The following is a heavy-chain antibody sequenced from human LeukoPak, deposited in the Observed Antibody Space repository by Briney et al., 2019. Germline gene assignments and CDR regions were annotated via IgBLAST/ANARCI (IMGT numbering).Heavy chain of an antibody. CDR3: ARAGFIAAVPALSGMDV. CDR1: GGTFSSYA. CDR2: IIPIFGTA. J-gene: IGHJ6*02. Sequence: GASVKVSCKASGGTFSSYAISWVRQAPGQGLEWMGGIIPIFGTANYAQKFQGRATITADESTSTAYMELSSLRSEATAVYYCARAGFIAAVPALSGMDVWGQGTTVTVSS. D-gene: IGHD6-13*01. V-gene: IGHV1-69*13.